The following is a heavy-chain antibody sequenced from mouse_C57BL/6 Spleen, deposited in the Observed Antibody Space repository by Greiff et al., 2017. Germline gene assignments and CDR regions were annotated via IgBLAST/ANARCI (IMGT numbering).Heavy chain of an antibody. V-gene: IGHV1-64*01. D-gene: IGHD3-2*02. CDR1: GYTFTSYW. CDR3: AKTAQSYYFDY. J-gene: IGHJ2*01. CDR2: IHPNSGST. Sequence: VQLQQPGAELVKPGASVKLSCKASGYTFTSYWMHWVKQRPGQGLEWIGMIHPNSGSTNYNEKFKSKATLTVDKSSRTAYMQLSSRTSEDSAVYYCAKTAQSYYFDYWGQGTTLTVSS.